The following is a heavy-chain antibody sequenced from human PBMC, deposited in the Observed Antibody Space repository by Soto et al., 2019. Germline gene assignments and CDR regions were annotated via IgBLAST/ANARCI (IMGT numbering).Heavy chain of an antibody. CDR1: GGSFNGYY. J-gene: IGHJ6*02. D-gene: IGHD6-13*01. CDR3: ARGRKQLVLAYYDYYGMDV. Sequence: QVQLQQWGAGLLKPSETLSLTCAVYGGSFNGYYWSWIRQPPGKGLEWIGEINHSGNTNYNPSLKSRLTISVDMSKNQSSLKLSSVTAADTAVYYCARGRKQLVLAYYDYYGMDVWGQGPTVTVSS. CDR2: INHSGNT. V-gene: IGHV4-34*01.